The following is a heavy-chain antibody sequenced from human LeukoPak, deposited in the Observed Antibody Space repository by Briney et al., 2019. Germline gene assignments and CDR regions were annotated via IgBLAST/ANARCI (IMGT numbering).Heavy chain of an antibody. CDR3: AKDQQQPRAFDY. V-gene: IGHV3-23*01. J-gene: IGHJ4*02. CDR2: ISGSGGST. CDR1: GFTFSSYA. Sequence: GGSLRLSCAASGFTFSSYAMGWDRQAPGKGLEWVSAISGSGGSTYYADSVKGRFTISRDNSKNTLYLQMNSLRAEDTAVYYCAKDQQQPRAFDYWGQGTLVTVSS. D-gene: IGHD6-13*01.